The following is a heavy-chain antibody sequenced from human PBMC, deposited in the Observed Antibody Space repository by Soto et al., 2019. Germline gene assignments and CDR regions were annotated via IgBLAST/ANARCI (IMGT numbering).Heavy chain of an antibody. CDR1: GFPVSYGYY. V-gene: IGHV4-38-2*01. D-gene: IGHD2-2*01. J-gene: IGHJ4*02. Sequence: QVQLQESGPGLVKPSETLSLTCGVSGFPVSYGYYWGWIRQPPGKGLEWLGSIYQSGKTYYNPSLKSRLTRSMDTSKNEFSVRLRSVTAADTAVYFCARLYCSSVSCYNDYWGPGVQVTVSS. CDR3: ARLYCSSVSCYNDY. CDR2: IYQSGKT.